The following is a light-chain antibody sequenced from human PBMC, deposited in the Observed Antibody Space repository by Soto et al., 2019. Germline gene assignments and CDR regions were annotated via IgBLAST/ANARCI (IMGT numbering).Light chain of an antibody. CDR3: CSYEGRSVV. Sequence: QSVLTQPRSVSGSPGQSVNISCTGTSSDVGGDNYVSWYQQHPGKAPKVMIYDVSKRPSGVPDRFSGSKSGNTASLTVSGLQAEDEADYYCCSYEGRSVVFGEGTKLTVL. V-gene: IGLV2-11*01. CDR1: SSDVGGDNY. J-gene: IGLJ2*01. CDR2: DVS.